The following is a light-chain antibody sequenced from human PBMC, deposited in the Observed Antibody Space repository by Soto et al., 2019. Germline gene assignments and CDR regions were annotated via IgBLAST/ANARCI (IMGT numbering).Light chain of an antibody. CDR2: HND. CDR3: ADWDDSINGFV. J-gene: IGLJ1*01. CDR1: SSNIGSNT. V-gene: IGLV1-44*01. Sequence: QSVLTQPPSASGTPGQRVTISCSGRSSNIGSNTVDWHRQLPGTAPELLIYHNDQRPSGVPDRFSASKSGTSASLAISGLQSEDEADFYCADWDDSINGFVFGSGNKVT.